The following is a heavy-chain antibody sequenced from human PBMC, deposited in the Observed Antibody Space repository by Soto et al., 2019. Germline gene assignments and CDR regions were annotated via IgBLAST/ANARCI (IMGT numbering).Heavy chain of an antibody. CDR1: GFTFSSYG. Sequence: PGGSLRLSCAASGFTFSSYGMHWVRQAPGKGLEWVAVIWYDGSNKYYADSVKGRFTISRDNSKNTLYLQMNSLRAEDTAVYYCARDLLVTPMPYFYYGMDVWGQGTTVTVSS. V-gene: IGHV3-33*01. D-gene: IGHD2-2*01. CDR3: ARDLLVTPMPYFYYGMDV. CDR2: IWYDGSNK. J-gene: IGHJ6*02.